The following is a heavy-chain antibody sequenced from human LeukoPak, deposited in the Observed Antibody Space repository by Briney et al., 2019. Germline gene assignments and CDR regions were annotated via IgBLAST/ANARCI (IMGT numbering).Heavy chain of an antibody. CDR1: GYSINNGFY. D-gene: IGHD1-7*01. CDR3: TGELAGTTVHY. CDR2: IYHGGST. V-gene: IGHV4-38-2*02. J-gene: IGHJ4*02. Sequence: SETLSLTYTVSGYSINNGFYWGWIRQPPGKGLEWIGSIYHGGSTYYNPSLKSRFTTSLDTSKNQFSLKLSSVTAADTAIYFCTGELAGTTVHYWGQGTLVTISS.